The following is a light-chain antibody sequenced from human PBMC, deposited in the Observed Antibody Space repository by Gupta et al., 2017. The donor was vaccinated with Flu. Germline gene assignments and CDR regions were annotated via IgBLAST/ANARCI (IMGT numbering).Light chain of an antibody. CDR3: CSYAGSNNYV. V-gene: IGLV2-11*01. J-gene: IGLJ1*01. Sequence: QSALTQPRSVSGSPGQSVTISCTGTSSDVGGYNYVSWYQHHPGKAPKLMIYDVSKRPSGVPDRFSGSKSGNTASLTISGLQAEEEADYYCCSYAGSNNYVFGTGTKVTVL. CDR2: DVS. CDR1: SSDVGGYNY.